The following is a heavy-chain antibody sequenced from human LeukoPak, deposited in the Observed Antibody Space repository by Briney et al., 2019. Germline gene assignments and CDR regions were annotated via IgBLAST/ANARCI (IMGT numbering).Heavy chain of an antibody. V-gene: IGHV1-2*02. CDR2: INPNSGDT. CDR3: AREQDIGMVSALDY. J-gene: IGHJ4*02. CDR1: GYTFTGYY. Sequence: GASVKVSCKPSGYTFTGYYMHWVRQAPGLGLEWMGWINPNSGDTNYAQKFQGRVTMTRGTSISTAYMELSRLRTDDTAVYYCAREQDIGMVSALDYWGQGTLVTVSS. D-gene: IGHD5-18*01.